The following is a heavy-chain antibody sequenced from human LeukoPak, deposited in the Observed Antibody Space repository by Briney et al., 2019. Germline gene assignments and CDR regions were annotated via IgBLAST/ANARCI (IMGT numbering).Heavy chain of an antibody. CDR2: INSDGSST. D-gene: IGHD5-18*01. V-gene: IGHV3-74*01. Sequence: GGSLRLSCAASGLTFNSYWMHWVRQAPGKGLVWVSRINSDGSSTSYADSVKGRFTISRDNAKNTLYLQMNSLRAEDTAVYYCPRDSAMVYWYFDLWGRGTLVTVSS. CDR1: GLTFNSYW. CDR3: PRDSAMVYWYFDL. J-gene: IGHJ2*01.